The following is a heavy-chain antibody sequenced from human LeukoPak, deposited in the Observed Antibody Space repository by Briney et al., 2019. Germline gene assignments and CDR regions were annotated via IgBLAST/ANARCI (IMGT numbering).Heavy chain of an antibody. J-gene: IGHJ6*02. V-gene: IGHV3-15*04. D-gene: IGHD7-27*01. Sequence: GSLLLYCAASGFTFSNAWMSWVRQAPGKGLEWVGRIESKTDGGTTDYAAPVKGRFTISRDDSKNTLYLQMNSLKTEDTAVYYCTTPPTGVGYYYYGMDVWGQGTTVTVSS. CDR1: GFTFSNAW. CDR3: TTPPTGVGYYYYGMDV. CDR2: IESKTDGGTT.